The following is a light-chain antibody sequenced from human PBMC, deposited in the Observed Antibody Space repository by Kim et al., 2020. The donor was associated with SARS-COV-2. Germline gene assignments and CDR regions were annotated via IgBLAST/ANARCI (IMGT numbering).Light chain of an antibody. V-gene: IGLV1-40*01. Sequence: SVTISCTGGSSNIGADYDVHWYQHLPGTAPKLLIYGNTNRPSGVPDRFSGSKSGTSASLAITGLQAEDEADYSCQSYDSSLSHAVFGGGTQLTVL. CDR1: SSNIGADYD. CDR3: QSYDSSLSHAV. CDR2: GNT. J-gene: IGLJ7*01.